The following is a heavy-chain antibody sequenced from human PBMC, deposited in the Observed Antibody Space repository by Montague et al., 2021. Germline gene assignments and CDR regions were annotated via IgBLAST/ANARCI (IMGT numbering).Heavy chain of an antibody. V-gene: IGHV3-48*02. J-gene: IGHJ3*02. D-gene: IGHD3-16*01. Sequence: SLRLSCAASGFTFSDYSMNRVRQAPGKGLEWVSYIRTDGYYADSVKGRFTISRDNAKNSLYLQMNSLRDEDTAVYYCARDRDYAFDIWGQGTMVTVSS. CDR3: ARDRDYAFDI. CDR2: IRTDG. CDR1: GFTFSDYS.